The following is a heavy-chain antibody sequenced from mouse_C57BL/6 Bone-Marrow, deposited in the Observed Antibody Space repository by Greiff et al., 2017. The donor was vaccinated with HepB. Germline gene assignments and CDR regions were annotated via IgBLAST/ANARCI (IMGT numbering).Heavy chain of an antibody. CDR1: GFTFSSYA. J-gene: IGHJ1*03. Sequence: EVQGVESGGGLVKPGGSLKLSCAASGFTFSSYAMSWVRQTPEKRLEWVATISDGGSYTYYPDNVKGRFTISRDNAKNNLYLQMSHLKSEDTAMYYCAYGSSYWYFDVWGTGTTVTVSS. V-gene: IGHV5-4*01. CDR2: ISDGGSYT. CDR3: AYGSSYWYFDV. D-gene: IGHD1-1*01.